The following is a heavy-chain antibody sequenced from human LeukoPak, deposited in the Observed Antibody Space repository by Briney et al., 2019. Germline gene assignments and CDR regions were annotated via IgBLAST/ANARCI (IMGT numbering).Heavy chain of an antibody. V-gene: IGHV5-51*01. CDR3: ARHCRPADPLDAFDI. D-gene: IGHD2-15*01. CDR1: GYSFTSYW. Sequence: GESLKISSKGSGYSFTSYWIGWVRQIPGKGLEWMGIIYPGDSDTRYSPSFQGRVTISVDKSISTAFLQWSSLKASDTAMYYCARHCRPADPLDAFDIWGQGTMVTVSS. CDR2: IYPGDSDT. J-gene: IGHJ3*02.